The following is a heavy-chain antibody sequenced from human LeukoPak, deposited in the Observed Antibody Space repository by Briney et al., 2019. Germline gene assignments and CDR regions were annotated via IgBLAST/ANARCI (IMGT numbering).Heavy chain of an antibody. Sequence: GGSLRLSCAASGFTFSSYGMHWVRQAPGKGLEWVAFIQYDGSNKYYADSVKGRFTISRDNSKNTLYLQMNSLRAEDTAVYYCAKDAPPYCSSTSCFGYWGQGTLVTVSS. J-gene: IGHJ4*02. D-gene: IGHD2-2*01. CDR2: IQYDGSNK. CDR1: GFTFSSYG. CDR3: AKDAPPYCSSTSCFGY. V-gene: IGHV3-30*02.